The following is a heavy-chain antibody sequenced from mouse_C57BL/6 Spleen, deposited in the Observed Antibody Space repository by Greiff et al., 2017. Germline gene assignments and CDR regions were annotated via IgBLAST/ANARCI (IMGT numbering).Heavy chain of an antibody. CDR2: IDPNGGGT. CDR3: ARGNSNYFYAMDY. J-gene: IGHJ4*01. Sequence: VKLQQLGAELVKLGAPVKLSCKVLGYTFTSYWMHWVKQRLGRGFEWIGRIDPNGGGTKYNEKFKSKATLTVDKPTSTAYMQLTSLTSEDSAVYYCARGNSNYFYAMDYWGQGTSVTVSS. CDR1: GYTFTSYW. V-gene: IGHV1-72*01. D-gene: IGHD2-5*01.